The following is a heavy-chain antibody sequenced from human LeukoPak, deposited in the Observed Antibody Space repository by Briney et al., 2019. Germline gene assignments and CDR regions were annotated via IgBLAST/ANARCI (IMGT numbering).Heavy chain of an antibody. D-gene: IGHD3-3*01. CDR3: ARVDDFWSGYYTSGAFDI. CDR2: IYTSGST. V-gene: IGHV4-4*07. J-gene: IGHJ3*02. CDR1: GGSISSYY. Sequence: SETLSLTCTVSGGSISSYYWSWIRQPAGKGLEWIGRIYTSGSTNYNPSLKSRVTMSVDTSKNQFSLKLSSVTAADTAVYYCARVDDFWSGYYTSGAFDIWGQGTMVTVSS.